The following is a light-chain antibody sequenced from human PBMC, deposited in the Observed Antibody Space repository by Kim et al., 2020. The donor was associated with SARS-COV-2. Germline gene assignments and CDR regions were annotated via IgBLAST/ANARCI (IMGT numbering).Light chain of an antibody. CDR3: QHDYDWPLT. V-gene: IGKV3D-15*01. J-gene: IGKJ4*02. CDR2: GAS. Sequence: SPGERATPSCRASQSVSSNLAWYQQKPGQAPRHRIYGASIRATGMPARFSGSGSGTEFTLTISSLQAEDFAVYYCQHDYDWPLTFGGGTKVDIK. CDR1: QSVSSN.